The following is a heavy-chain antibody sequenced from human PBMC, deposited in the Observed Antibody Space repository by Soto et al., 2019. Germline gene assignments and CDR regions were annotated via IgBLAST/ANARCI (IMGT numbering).Heavy chain of an antibody. CDR2: ISYDGSNK. J-gene: IGHJ4*02. CDR1: RFTFSGYG. Sequence: QVQLVESGGGVVQPGRSLRLSCAASRFTFSGYGMHWVRQAPGKGLEWVAGISYDGSNKFYADSVKGRFTISRDNSKNTPXLQMNSLRAEDTAVYYCAKGGRAYCGGDCRYYFDYWGQGTLVTVSS. V-gene: IGHV3-30*18. CDR3: AKGGRAYCGGDCRYYFDY. D-gene: IGHD2-21*02.